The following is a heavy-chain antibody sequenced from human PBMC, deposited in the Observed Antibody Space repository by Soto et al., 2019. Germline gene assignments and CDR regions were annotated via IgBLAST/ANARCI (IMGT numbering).Heavy chain of an antibody. Sequence: GSLRLSCAASGFTFSSYWMSWVRQAPGKGLEWVANIKQDGSEKYYVDSVKGRFTISRDNAKNSLYLQMNSLRAEDTAVYYCARVGPYYGSGGTYFYYFDYWGQGTLVTVSS. CDR2: IKQDGSEK. V-gene: IGHV3-7*01. CDR1: GFTFSSYW. CDR3: ARVGPYYGSGGTYFYYFDY. D-gene: IGHD3-10*01. J-gene: IGHJ4*02.